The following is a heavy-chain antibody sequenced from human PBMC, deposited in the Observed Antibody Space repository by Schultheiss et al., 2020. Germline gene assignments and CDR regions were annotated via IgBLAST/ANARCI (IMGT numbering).Heavy chain of an antibody. J-gene: IGHJ5*02. V-gene: IGHV4-59*04. CDR1: GGSISSYY. D-gene: IGHD3-22*01. CDR2: IYYSGST. CDR3: ARLPYDTTQRGFDP. Sequence: SETLSLTCTVSGGSISSYYWSWIRQPPGKGLEWIGYIYYSGSTYYNPSLKSRVTISVDTSNNQFSLQLSSVTAADTAVYYCARLPYDTTQRGFDPWGQGTLVTVSS.